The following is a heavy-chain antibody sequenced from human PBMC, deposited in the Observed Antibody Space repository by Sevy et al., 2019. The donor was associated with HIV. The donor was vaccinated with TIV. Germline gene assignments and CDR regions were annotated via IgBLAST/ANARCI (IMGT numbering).Heavy chain of an antibody. CDR1: GYNFSGYW. Sequence: GESLKISCKGSGYNFSGYWVGWVRQMPGKGLEWMGIIYPTDSHTIYSHSLQGQVTISVDKSITTAYLQWRSLKTSDTAMYYCARSSFYYDNSGFYPFDFWGQGTLVTVSS. V-gene: IGHV5-51*01. CDR3: ARSSFYYDNSGFYPFDF. CDR2: IYPTDSHT. D-gene: IGHD3-22*01. J-gene: IGHJ4*02.